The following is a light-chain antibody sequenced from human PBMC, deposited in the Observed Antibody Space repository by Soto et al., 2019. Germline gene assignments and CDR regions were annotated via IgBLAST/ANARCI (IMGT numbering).Light chain of an antibody. CDR2: AAS. J-gene: IGKJ5*01. CDR3: QQSYSTPVT. CDR1: QSISSY. Sequence: DIQMTQPPSSLSASVGDRVTITCRASQSISSYLNWYQQKPGKIPKLLIYAASSLQSGVPSRFSGSGSGTDFTLTISSLQPEDFATYYCQQSYSTPVTFCQWTRLQMK. V-gene: IGKV1-39*01.